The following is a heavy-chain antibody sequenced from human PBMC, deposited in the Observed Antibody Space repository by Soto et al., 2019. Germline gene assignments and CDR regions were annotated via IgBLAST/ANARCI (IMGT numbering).Heavy chain of an antibody. Sequence: EVQLLESGGGLVQPGGSLRLSCAASGFTFSSYAMSWFRQAPGKGLEWVSGITDGGGSTFYADSLQGRFTISRDNSKNTLYLQMSSLTAEDTAIYYCAKVGLFRNGYMGVVRGASWGQGTLVTVSA. CDR1: GFTFSSYA. CDR3: AKVGLFRNGYMGVVRGAS. V-gene: IGHV3-23*01. CDR2: ITDGGGST. J-gene: IGHJ1*01. D-gene: IGHD6-13*01.